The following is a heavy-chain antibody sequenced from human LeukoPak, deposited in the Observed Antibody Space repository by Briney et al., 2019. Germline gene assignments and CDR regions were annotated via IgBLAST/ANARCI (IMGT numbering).Heavy chain of an antibody. J-gene: IGHJ5*02. D-gene: IGHD2-2*02. V-gene: IGHV4-38-2*02. CDR1: GYSISSGYY. CDR3: ARALSYCSSTSCYNNWFDP. CDR2: IYHSGST. Sequence: SETLSLTCTVSGYSISSGYYWGWIRQPPGKGLGGIGSIYHSGSTSYNPSLKSRVTISVDTSKNQFSLKLSSVTAADTAVYYCARALSYCSSTSCYNNWFDPWGQGTLVTVSS.